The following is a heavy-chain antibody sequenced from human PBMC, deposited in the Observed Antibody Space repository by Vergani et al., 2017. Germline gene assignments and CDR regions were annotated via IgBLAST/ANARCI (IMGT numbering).Heavy chain of an antibody. CDR1: GFTFSSYS. CDR2: ISSSSSTI. Sequence: VQLVESGGGLVQPGGSLRLSCAASGFTFSSYSMNWVRQAPGKGLEWVSYISSSSSTIYYADSVKGRFTISRDNAKNSLYLQMNSLRAEDTAVYYCAKDWTAMVPKTIDYWGQGTLVTVSS. J-gene: IGHJ4*02. CDR3: AKDWTAMVPKTIDY. V-gene: IGHV3-48*04. D-gene: IGHD5-18*01.